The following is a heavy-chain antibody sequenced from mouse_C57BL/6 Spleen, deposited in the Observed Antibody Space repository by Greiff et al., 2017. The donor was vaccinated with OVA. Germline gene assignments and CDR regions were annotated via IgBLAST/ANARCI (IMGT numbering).Heavy chain of an antibody. J-gene: IGHJ2*01. CDR3: ARRGEKTGKGVFDY. CDR2: IDPSDSYT. CDR1: GYTFTSYW. V-gene: IGHV1-69*01. D-gene: IGHD4-1*01. Sequence: QVQLQQPGAELVMPGASVKLSCKASGYTFTSYWMHWVKQRPGQGLEWIGEIDPSDSYTNYNQKFKGKSTLTVDKSSSTAYMQLSSLTSEDSAVYYCARRGEKTGKGVFDYWGQGTTLTVSS.